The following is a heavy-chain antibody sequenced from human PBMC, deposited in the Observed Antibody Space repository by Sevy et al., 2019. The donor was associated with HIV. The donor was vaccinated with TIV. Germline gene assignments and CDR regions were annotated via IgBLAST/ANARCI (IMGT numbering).Heavy chain of an antibody. CDR3: TSLRFLEWLYYMDV. CDR1: GFTFGDYA. J-gene: IGHJ6*03. D-gene: IGHD3-3*01. CDR2: IRSKAYGGTT. Sequence: GGSLRLSCTASGFTFGDYAMSWVSQAPGKGLEWVGFIRSKAYGGTTEYAASVKGRFTISRDDSKSIAYLQMNSLKTEDTAVYYCTSLRFLEWLYYMDVWGKGTTVTVSS. V-gene: IGHV3-49*04.